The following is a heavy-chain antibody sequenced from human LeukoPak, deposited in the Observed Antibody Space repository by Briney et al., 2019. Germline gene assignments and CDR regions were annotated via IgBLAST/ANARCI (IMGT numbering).Heavy chain of an antibody. CDR1: GFTFSNYW. J-gene: IGHJ5*02. Sequence: GGSLRLSCADSGFTFSNYWMSWVRQAPGKGLEWVANIKPDGSEQYYVDSVKGRFTISRDNAKNSLYLQMNTLRAEDTAMYYCARGYYDILTGYYQANWFDPWGQGTLVTVSS. CDR2: IKPDGSEQ. V-gene: IGHV3-7*03. D-gene: IGHD3-9*01. CDR3: ARGYYDILTGYYQANWFDP.